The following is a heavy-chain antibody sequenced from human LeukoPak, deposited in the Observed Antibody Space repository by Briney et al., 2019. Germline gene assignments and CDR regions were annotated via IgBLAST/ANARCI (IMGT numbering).Heavy chain of an antibody. D-gene: IGHD3-10*01. J-gene: IGHJ4*02. CDR1: GYTFTGYY. V-gene: IGHV1-2*02. CDR3: ARAMVRGVIITAFDY. CDR2: INPNSGGT. Sequence: ASVNVSCKASGYTFTGYYMHWVRQAPGQGLEWMGWINPNSGGTNYAQKFQGRVTMTRDTSISTAYMELSRLRSDDTAVYYCARAMVRGVIITAFDYWGQGTLVTVSS.